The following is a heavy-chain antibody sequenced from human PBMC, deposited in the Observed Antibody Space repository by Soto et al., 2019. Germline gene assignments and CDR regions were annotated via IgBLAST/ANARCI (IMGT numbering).Heavy chain of an antibody. Sequence: LSCAASGFTVSSNYMSWVRQAPGKGLELVSFTYSGGNTDYADSVKGRFTTSRDNSKNTLYLQMNSLRAEDTALYYCARAKRGGFDYWGQGTLVTVSS. CDR2: TYSGGNT. V-gene: IGHV3-53*01. CDR3: ARAKRGGFDY. CDR1: GFTVSSNY. D-gene: IGHD3-16*01. J-gene: IGHJ4*02.